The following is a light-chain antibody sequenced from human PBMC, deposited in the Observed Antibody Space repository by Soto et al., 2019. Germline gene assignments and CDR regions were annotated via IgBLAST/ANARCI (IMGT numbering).Light chain of an antibody. CDR2: SNN. Sequence: QSVLTQPPSASGTPGQRVTISCSGSSSNIGVNTVNWYQQLPGTAPKLLIYSNNQRPSGVPDRFSGSKSGTSASLAISGLQSEDEAHYYCAAWDDTLDGHGVFGGGTQLTVL. CDR3: AAWDDTLDGHGV. J-gene: IGLJ2*01. V-gene: IGLV1-44*01. CDR1: SSNIGVNT.